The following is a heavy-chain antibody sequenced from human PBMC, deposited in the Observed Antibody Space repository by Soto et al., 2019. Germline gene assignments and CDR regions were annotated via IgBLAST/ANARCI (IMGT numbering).Heavy chain of an antibody. CDR2: IKSKTDGGTT. V-gene: IGHV3-15*07. CDR3: TTVRTY. Sequence: DVQLVESGGGLVKPGGSLRLSCAASGFTFTNTWMNWVRQAPGRGLEWVGRIKSKTDGGTTDYAAPVKGRFTISRDDSKHTLYLYMDGLKAEDTAVYYCTTVRTYWGQGTLVTVSS. CDR1: GFTFTNTW. J-gene: IGHJ4*02.